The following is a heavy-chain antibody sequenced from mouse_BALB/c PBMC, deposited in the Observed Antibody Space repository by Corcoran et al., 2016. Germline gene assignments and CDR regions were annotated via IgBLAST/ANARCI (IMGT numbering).Heavy chain of an antibody. CDR1: GNSFTKHG. CDR2: MNTNTGEP. J-gene: IGHJ4*01. V-gene: IGHV9-3-1*01. Sequence: QIQLVQSGPQRKKPGETITISCKASGNSFTKHGMNWVKQAPGKDLKWMGWMNTNTGEPTYADDFKGRFAFSLETSASTTYLQINNLKNEDTATYFCTDGSYYYVMDFWGQGTSVTVS. CDR3: TDGSYYYVMDF. D-gene: IGHD2-3*01.